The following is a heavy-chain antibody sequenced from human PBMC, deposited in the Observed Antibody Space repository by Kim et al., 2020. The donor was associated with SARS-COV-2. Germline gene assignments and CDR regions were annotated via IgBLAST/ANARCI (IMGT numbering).Heavy chain of an antibody. CDR1: GFTFSSYG. Sequence: GGSLRLSCAASGFTFSSYGMHWVRQAPGKGLEWVAVIWYDGSNKYYADSVKDRFTISRDNSKNTLYLQMNSLRAEDTAVYYCARDHYYDSSGYGTNYYYYYGMDVWGQGTTVTVSS. J-gene: IGHJ6*02. V-gene: IGHV3-33*01. CDR3: ARDHYYDSSGYGTNYYYYYGMDV. D-gene: IGHD3-22*01. CDR2: IWYDGSNK.